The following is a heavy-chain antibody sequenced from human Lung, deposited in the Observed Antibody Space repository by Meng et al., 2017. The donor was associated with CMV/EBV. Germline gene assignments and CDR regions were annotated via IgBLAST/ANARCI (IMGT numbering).Heavy chain of an antibody. V-gene: IGHV1-2*02. CDR2: INPNSGGT. CDR3: ARGRDVLRFLEWLLPDY. CDR1: GYTFTGYY. Sequence: QVQLVQSGAEVKKPGASVKVPCKASGYTFTGYYMHWVRQAPGQGLEWKGWINPNSGGTNYAQKFQGRVTMTRDTSISTAYMELSRLRSDDTAVYYCARGRDVLRFLEWLLPDYWGQGTLGTVSS. J-gene: IGHJ4*02. D-gene: IGHD3-3*01.